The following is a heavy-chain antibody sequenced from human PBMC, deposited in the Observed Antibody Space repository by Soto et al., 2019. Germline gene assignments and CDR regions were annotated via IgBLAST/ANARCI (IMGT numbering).Heavy chain of an antibody. V-gene: IGHV4-59*01. D-gene: IGHD2-15*01. CDR1: GGSINTYY. CDR3: ATESIVVVAATRRGYFDF. CDR2: VYYNGAT. Sequence: PSETLSLTCTFSGGSINTYYWSWVRQPPGKGLEWIGYVYYNGATNYNPSLKSRVTISVDTSKKQFSLKLSSVTAADTAVYYCATESIVVVAATRRGYFDFWGPGTLVTVSS. J-gene: IGHJ4*02.